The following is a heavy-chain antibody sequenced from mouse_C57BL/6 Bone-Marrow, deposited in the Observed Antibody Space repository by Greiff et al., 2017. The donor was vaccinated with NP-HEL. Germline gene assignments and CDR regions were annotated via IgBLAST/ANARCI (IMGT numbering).Heavy chain of an antibody. V-gene: IGHV1-26*01. D-gene: IGHD4-1*01. CDR1: GYTFTDYY. Sequence: EVQLQQSGPELVKPGASVKISCKASGYTFTDYYMNWVKQSHGKSLEWIGDINPNNGGTSYNQKFKGKATLTVDKSSSTAYMELRSLTSEDSAVYYCARDWDLYYCDYWGQGTTLTVSS. CDR2: INPNNGGT. CDR3: ARDWDLYYCDY. J-gene: IGHJ2*01.